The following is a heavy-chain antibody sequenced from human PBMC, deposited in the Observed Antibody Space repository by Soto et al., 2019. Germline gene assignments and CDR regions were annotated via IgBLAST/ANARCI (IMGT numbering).Heavy chain of an antibody. J-gene: IGHJ4*02. CDR1: GFTFSSYG. CDR3: AFGSSGWPFEY. V-gene: IGHV3-30*03. D-gene: IGHD6-19*01. CDR2: ITYDGSNK. Sequence: GGSLRLSCAASGFTFSSYGMHWVRQAPGKGLEWVAVITYDGSNKYYADSVKGRFTISRDNSKNTLYLQMNSLRAEDTAVYYCAFGSSGWPFEYWGQGTLVTVPS.